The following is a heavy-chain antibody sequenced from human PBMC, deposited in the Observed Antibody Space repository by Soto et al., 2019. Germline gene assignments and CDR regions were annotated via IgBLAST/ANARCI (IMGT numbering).Heavy chain of an antibody. CDR2: IYHSGTT. V-gene: IGHV4-4*02. J-gene: IGHJ4*02. D-gene: IGHD6-19*01. CDR3: AKDSFGSGWPKNYFEY. Sequence: SETLSLTCAVSAGSISSTNWWTWVRQSPGKGLEWIGEIYHSGTTNYNPSLTSRVTLSVDKSNNQFSLKLTSVTAADTAVYYCAKDSFGSGWPKNYFEYWGQGTLVTVSS. CDR1: AGSISSTNW.